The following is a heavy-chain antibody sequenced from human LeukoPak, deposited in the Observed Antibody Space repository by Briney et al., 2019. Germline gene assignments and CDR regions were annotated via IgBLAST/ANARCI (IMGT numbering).Heavy chain of an antibody. Sequence: GGSLKLSCAASGFSFSSDGMSWVRQAPGKGLEWVSAISGSGDSTYYADSVNGRFTISRDNSKNTLYLQMNSLRAEDTAVYYCAKSVVVIWDPFQHWGQGTLVTVSS. D-gene: IGHD3-22*01. CDR1: GFSFSSDG. V-gene: IGHV3-23*01. J-gene: IGHJ1*01. CDR3: AKSVVVIWDPFQH. CDR2: ISGSGDST.